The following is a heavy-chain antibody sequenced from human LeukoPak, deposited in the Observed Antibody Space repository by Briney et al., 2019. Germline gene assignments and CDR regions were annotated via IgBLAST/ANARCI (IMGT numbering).Heavy chain of an antibody. J-gene: IGHJ6*03. V-gene: IGHV1-8*01. D-gene: IGHD3-10*01. CDR2: MNPNSGNT. CDR1: GYTFTSYD. Sequence: ASVKVSCKASGYTFTSYDINWVRQATGQGLEWMGWMNPNSGNTGYAQKFQGRVTMTRNTSISTAYMELSSLRSEDTAVYYCARGGPPNYYGSGPGYYYMDVWGKGTTVTVSS. CDR3: ARGGPPNYYGSGPGYYYMDV.